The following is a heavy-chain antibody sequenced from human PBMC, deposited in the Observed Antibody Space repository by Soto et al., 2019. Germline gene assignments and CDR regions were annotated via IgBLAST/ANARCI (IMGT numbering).Heavy chain of an antibody. CDR3: ARDAMTTEFDY. CDR2: INPSGGST. V-gene: IGHV1-46*01. CDR1: GYTFTTYY. J-gene: IGHJ4*02. Sequence: ASVKVSCKASGYTFTTYYMHWVRQAPGQGLEWMGIINPSGGSTSYAQKFQGRVTMTRDTSTSTVYMELSSLRSEDTAVYYCARDAMTTEFDYWGQGTLVTVSS. D-gene: IGHD4-4*01.